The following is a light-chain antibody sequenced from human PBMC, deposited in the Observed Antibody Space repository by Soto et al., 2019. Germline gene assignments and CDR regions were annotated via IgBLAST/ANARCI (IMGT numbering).Light chain of an antibody. J-gene: IGLJ1*01. CDR3: CSYAGRGTFV. CDR2: EDT. CDR1: SSDVGSYDL. Sequence: QSALTQPASVSGSPGQSITISCTGTSSDVGSYDLVSWYQQPPGKAPKLMIYEDTKRPSGISTRFSGSKSGNAASLTISGLQAEDEADYYCCSYAGRGTFVFGTGTKLTVL. V-gene: IGLV2-23*01.